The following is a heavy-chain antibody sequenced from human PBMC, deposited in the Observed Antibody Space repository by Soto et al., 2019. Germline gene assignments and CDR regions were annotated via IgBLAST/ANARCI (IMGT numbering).Heavy chain of an antibody. CDR2: IYYSGST. V-gene: IGHV4-31*03. D-gene: IGHD1-26*01. Sequence: SETLSLTCTVSGGSISSGGYYWSWIRQHPGKGLEWIGYIYYSGSTYYNPSLKSRVTVSVDTSKNQFSLKLSSVTAADTAVYYCARIGIGFGQGWFDPWGQGTLVTVSS. J-gene: IGHJ5*02. CDR3: ARIGIGFGQGWFDP. CDR1: GGSISSGGYY.